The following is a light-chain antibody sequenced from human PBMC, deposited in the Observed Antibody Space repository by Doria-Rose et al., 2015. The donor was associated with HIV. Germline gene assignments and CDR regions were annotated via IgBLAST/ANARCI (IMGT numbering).Light chain of an antibody. V-gene: IGLV2-8*01. J-gene: IGLJ3*02. CDR3: SSYADNRWV. CDR2: EVS. Sequence: ASGSPGQSVAISCTGTSSDVGGYNRVSWYQQHPGKAPKLMIYEVSQRPSGVPDRFSGSKSGNTASLTVSGLQADGEADYYCSSYADNRWVFGGGTKLTVL. CDR1: SSDVGGYNR.